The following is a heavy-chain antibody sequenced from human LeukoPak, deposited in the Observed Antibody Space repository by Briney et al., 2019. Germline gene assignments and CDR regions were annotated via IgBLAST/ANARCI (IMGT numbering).Heavy chain of an antibody. J-gene: IGHJ5*02. CDR2: ISISSSYI. V-gene: IGHV3-21*01. D-gene: IGHD5-12*01. CDR3: ARGSQRVASQDNWFDP. Sequence: GGSLRLSCAASGFTLSSYSMNWVRQAPGKGLEWVSSISISSSYIYSADSVKGRFTISRDNARNSLYLQMNSLRAEDTAVYYCARGSQRVASQDNWFDPWGQGTLVTVSS. CDR1: GFTLSSYS.